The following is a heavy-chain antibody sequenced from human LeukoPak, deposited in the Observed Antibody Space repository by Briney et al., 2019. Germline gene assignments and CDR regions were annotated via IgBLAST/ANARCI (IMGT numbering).Heavy chain of an antibody. CDR1: GFTFSSYW. V-gene: IGHV3-7*01. CDR2: IKQDGSEK. D-gene: IGHD6-19*01. Sequence: GGPLRLSCEASGFTFSSYWMSWVRQAPGKGLEWVANIKQDGSEKHYVDSVKGRFTISRDNAKNSLYLQMNSLRAEDTAVYSCARYLNSGPADYWGQGTLVTVSS. J-gene: IGHJ4*02. CDR3: ARYLNSGPADY.